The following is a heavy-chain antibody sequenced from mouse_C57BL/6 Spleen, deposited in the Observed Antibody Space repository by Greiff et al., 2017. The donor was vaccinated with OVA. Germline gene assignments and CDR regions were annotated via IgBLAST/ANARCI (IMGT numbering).Heavy chain of an antibody. J-gene: IGHJ1*03. V-gene: IGHV1-26*01. Sequence: EVQLQQSGPELVKPGASVKISCKASGYTFTDYYMNWVKQSHGKSLEWIGDINPNNGGTSYNQKFKGKATLTVDTSSSTAYMELRSLTSEDSAVEYCARGATVVAGGYFDVWGTGTTVTVSS. D-gene: IGHD1-1*01. CDR1: GYTFTDYY. CDR3: ARGATVVAGGYFDV. CDR2: INPNNGGT.